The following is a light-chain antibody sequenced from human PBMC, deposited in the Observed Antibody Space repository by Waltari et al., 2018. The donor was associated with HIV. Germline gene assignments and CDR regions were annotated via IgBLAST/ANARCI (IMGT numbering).Light chain of an antibody. CDR3: AAWDDSLSGWV. Sequence: QSALTQPASVSGSPGQSITISCTGTSSDVGGYNYVSWYQQHPGKAPKLMIYDVSNRPSGVSNRFSGSKSGNTASLTISGLQADDEADYYCAAWDDSLSGWVFGGGTKLTVL. CDR2: DVS. J-gene: IGLJ3*02. CDR1: SSDVGGYNY. V-gene: IGLV2-14*03.